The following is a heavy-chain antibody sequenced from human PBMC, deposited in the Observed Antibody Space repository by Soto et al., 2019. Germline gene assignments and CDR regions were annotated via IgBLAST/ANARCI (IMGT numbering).Heavy chain of an antibody. V-gene: IGHV4-59*01. Sequence: PSETLSLTCTVSGGSISSYYWSWIRQPPGKGLEWIGYIYYSGSTNYNPSLKSRVTISVDTSKNQFSLKLSSVTAADTAVYYCARGGDILTGYYQFDYWGQGTLVTVS. CDR2: IYYSGST. CDR1: GGSISSYY. D-gene: IGHD3-9*01. CDR3: ARGGDILTGYYQFDY. J-gene: IGHJ4*02.